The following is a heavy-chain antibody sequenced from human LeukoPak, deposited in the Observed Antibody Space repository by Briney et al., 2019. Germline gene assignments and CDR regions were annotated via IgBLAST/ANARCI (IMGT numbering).Heavy chain of an antibody. CDR3: AKDGTLWSGAYYFDY. D-gene: IGHD3-10*02. CDR2: ISGSGSRT. CDR1: GFTFTNYA. V-gene: IGHV3-23*01. J-gene: IGHJ4*02. Sequence: GGSLRLSCAASGFTFTNYAMSWVRQAPGKGLEWVSAISGSGSRTYYADSVKGRFTISRDNSKSTLSLQMSWLRAEDTAVYYCAKDGTLWSGAYYFDYWGQGTLVTVSS.